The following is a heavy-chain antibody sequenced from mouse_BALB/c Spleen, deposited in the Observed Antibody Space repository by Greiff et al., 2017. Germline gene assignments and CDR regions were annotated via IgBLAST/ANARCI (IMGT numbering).Heavy chain of an antibody. J-gene: IGHJ3*01. CDR2: INPSSGYT. V-gene: IGHV1-4*02. D-gene: IGHD2-10*01. Sequence: VQLQQSAAELARPGASVKMSCKASGYTFTSYTMHWVKQRPGQGLEWIGYINPSSGYTEYNQKFKDKTTLTADKSSSTAYMQLSSLTSEDSAVYYCARSPAYYGKRGAWFAYWGQGTLVTVSA. CDR3: ARSPAYYGKRGAWFAY. CDR1: GYTFTSYT.